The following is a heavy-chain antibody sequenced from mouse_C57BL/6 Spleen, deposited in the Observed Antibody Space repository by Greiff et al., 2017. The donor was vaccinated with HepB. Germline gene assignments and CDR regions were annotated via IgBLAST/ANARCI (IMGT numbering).Heavy chain of an antibody. CDR1: GFTFSDYG. Sequence: DVKLVESGGGLVQPGGSLKLSCAASGFTFSDYGMAWVRQAPRKGPEWVAFISNLAYSIYYADTVTGRFTISRENAKNTLYLEMSSLRSEDTAMYYCARRGLGFAYWGQGTLVTVSA. CDR3: ARRGLGFAY. V-gene: IGHV5-15*04. J-gene: IGHJ3*01. D-gene: IGHD3-1*01. CDR2: ISNLAYSI.